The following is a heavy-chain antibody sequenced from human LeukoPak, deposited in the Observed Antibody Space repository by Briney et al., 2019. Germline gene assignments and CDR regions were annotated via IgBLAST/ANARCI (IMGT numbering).Heavy chain of an antibody. Sequence: GGSLRLSCAASGFTFSTHGMHWVRQAPGKGLEWVAVIWYDASNEYSADSVKGRFTISRDNSKSTLYLQMNSLRGEDTAVYYCAREARDYYDSSAYYFDYWGQGIVVTLSS. CDR2: IWYDASNE. CDR3: AREARDYYDSSAYYFDY. D-gene: IGHD3-22*01. J-gene: IGHJ4*02. CDR1: GFTFSTHG. V-gene: IGHV3-33*01.